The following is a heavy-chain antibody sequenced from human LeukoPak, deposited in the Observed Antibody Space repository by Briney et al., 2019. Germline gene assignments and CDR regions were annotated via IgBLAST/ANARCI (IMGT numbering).Heavy chain of an antibody. D-gene: IGHD5-18*01. J-gene: IGHJ4*02. Sequence: PSETLSLTCTVSGGSISSSSYYWGWIRQPPGKGLEWIGSIYYSGSTYYNPSLKSRVTISVDTSKNQFSLKLSSVTAADTAVYYCARGGRGYSYGHLDCWGQGTLVTVSS. CDR1: GGSISSSSYY. CDR2: IYYSGST. CDR3: ARGGRGYSYGHLDC. V-gene: IGHV4-39*07.